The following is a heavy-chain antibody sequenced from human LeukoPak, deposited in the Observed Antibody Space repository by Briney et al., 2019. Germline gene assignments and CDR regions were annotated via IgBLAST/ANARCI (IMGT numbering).Heavy chain of an antibody. CDR1: GFGFSSYG. CDR3: ARGPGIDVAGVFDY. V-gene: IGHV1-18*04. Sequence: GASVKVSCKASGFGFSSYGINWVRQAPGQRLEWMGWISAYTGHTKYLQKMRGRVTMTTDTSTNTAYMELRSLTSDDTAVYYCARGPGIDVAGVFDYWGLGSLVTVSS. J-gene: IGHJ4*02. CDR2: ISAYTGHT. D-gene: IGHD6-19*01.